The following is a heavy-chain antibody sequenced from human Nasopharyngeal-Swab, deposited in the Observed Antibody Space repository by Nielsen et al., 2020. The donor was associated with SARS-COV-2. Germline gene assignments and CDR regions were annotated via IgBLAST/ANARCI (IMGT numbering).Heavy chain of an antibody. V-gene: IGHV3-30*04. CDR2: ISYDGSNN. CDR3: ARDDDFWSGYSNGMDV. Sequence: GGSLRLSCAASGFTFSNYALHWVRQAPGKGLEWVAVISYDGSNNYYADSVKGRFTISRDNSKNTLYLQMNSLRAEDTAVYYCARDDDFWSGYSNGMDVWGQGTTVTVSS. CDR1: GFTFSNYA. D-gene: IGHD3-3*01. J-gene: IGHJ6*02.